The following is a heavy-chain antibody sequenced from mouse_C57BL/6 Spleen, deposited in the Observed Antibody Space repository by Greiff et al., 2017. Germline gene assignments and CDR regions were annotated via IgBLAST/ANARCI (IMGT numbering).Heavy chain of an antibody. CDR3: ARYYGSNAMDY. Sequence: EVKLVESGGDLVKPGGSLKLSCAAPGSTFSSYGMSWVRQTPVKRLEWVATISSGGSYTYYPDSVKGRFTISRDNAKNTLYLQMSSLKSEDTAMYYCARYYGSNAMDYWGQGTSVTVSS. D-gene: IGHD1-1*01. CDR1: GSTFSSYG. J-gene: IGHJ4*01. CDR2: ISSGGSYT. V-gene: IGHV5-6*01.